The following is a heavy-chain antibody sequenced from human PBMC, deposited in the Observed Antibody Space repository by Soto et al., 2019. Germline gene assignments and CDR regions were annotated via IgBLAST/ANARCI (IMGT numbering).Heavy chain of an antibody. D-gene: IGHD4-17*01. CDR3: ARYSVTTVTYYYMDV. CDR1: GGSISSYF. Sequence: ASETLSLTCTVTGGSISSYFWSWMRQPPGKGLEWIGYTDYSGSTNYNPSLKSRVTISVDTSKNQFSLKLSSVTAADTAVYYCARYSVTTVTYYYMDVWGKGTTVTVSS. J-gene: IGHJ6*03. CDR2: TDYSGST. V-gene: IGHV4-59*08.